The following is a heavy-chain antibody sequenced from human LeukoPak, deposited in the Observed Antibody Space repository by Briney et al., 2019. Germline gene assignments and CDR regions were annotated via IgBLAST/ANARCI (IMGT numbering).Heavy chain of an antibody. CDR1: GGTFSSYA. Sequence: SVKVSCKASGGTFSSYAISWVRQAPGQGLEWMGGIIPIFGSANYAQKFQGRVTITADESTSTAYMELSSLRSEDTAVYYCARVGCSGGSCYSNWFDPWGQGTLVTVSS. CDR3: ARVGCSGGSCYSNWFDP. J-gene: IGHJ5*02. V-gene: IGHV1-69*13. D-gene: IGHD2-15*01. CDR2: IIPIFGSA.